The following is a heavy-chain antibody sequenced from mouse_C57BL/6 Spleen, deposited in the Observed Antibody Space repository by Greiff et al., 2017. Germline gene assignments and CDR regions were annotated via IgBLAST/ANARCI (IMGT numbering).Heavy chain of an antibody. V-gene: IGHV1-69*01. Sequence: VQLQQPGAELVMPGASVKLSCKASGYTFTSYWMHWVKQRPGQGLEWIGEIDPSDSYTNYNQKFKGKSTLTVDKSSSTADMPLSSLTSEYSAVYYCARGIHYYGSSYDYFDYWGQGTTLTVSS. CDR3: ARGIHYYGSSYDYFDY. J-gene: IGHJ2*01. D-gene: IGHD1-1*01. CDR1: GYTFTSYW. CDR2: IDPSDSYT.